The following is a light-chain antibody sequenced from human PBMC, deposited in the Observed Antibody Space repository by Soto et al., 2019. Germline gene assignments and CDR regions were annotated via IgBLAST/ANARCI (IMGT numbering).Light chain of an antibody. CDR2: DAS. CDR1: QSVSSSY. J-gene: IGKJ1*01. Sequence: EIVLTQSPGTLSLSPGERATLXXRASQSVSSSYLAWYQQKPGQAPRVXIYDASKRATGIPARFSGSGAGTEFTLTISSLEPEDFAVYYCQQRTNWLWTFGQGTKVDIK. CDR3: QQRTNWLWT. V-gene: IGKV3D-20*02.